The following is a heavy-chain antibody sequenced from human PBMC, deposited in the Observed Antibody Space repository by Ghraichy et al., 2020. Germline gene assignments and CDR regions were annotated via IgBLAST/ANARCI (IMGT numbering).Heavy chain of an antibody. CDR2: INGRGSYT. Sequence: GGSLRLSCDASGFSFSITAMTWVRQAPGKGLEWVSAINGRGSYTYYADSVKGRFTISRDNSKSTLFLQMNSLTAGDTAVYFCAKVASSTAGWDSFDYWGQGTLVTVSP. J-gene: IGHJ4*02. CDR1: GFSFSITA. CDR3: AKVASSTAGWDSFDY. D-gene: IGHD6-25*01. V-gene: IGHV3-23*01.